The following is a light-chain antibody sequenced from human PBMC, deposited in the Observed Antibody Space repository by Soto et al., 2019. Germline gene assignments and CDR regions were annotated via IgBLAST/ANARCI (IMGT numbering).Light chain of an antibody. Sequence: EIVLTQSPGTLSLSPGERATLSCRASQSIGNNLAWYQQKPGQAPRLLIYGASTWATGIPARFSGSGSGTEFTLTITSLQSEDFAVYYCQQYNDWPPLTFGQGTKVDIK. CDR1: QSIGNN. V-gene: IGKV3-15*01. CDR3: QQYNDWPPLT. CDR2: GAS. J-gene: IGKJ1*01.